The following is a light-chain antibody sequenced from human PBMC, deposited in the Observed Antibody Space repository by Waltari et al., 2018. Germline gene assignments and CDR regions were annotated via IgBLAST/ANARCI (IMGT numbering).Light chain of an antibody. J-gene: IGKJ2*01. CDR1: QSVGTY. Sequence: EIVLTQSPATLSLSPAETATLSCRASQSVGTYLAWYQQKPGQAPRLLIYDASNRATGIPDRCRGSGSATDFTLTISSLEPEDFALYYCQQRSSWTPHTFGQGARLEIK. V-gene: IGKV3-11*01. CDR3: QQRSSWTPHT. CDR2: DAS.